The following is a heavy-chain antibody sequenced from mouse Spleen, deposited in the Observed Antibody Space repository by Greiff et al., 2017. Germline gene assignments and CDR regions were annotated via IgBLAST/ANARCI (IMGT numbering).Heavy chain of an antibody. CDR3: ARSAITTADY. CDR2: INPGSGGT. V-gene: IGHV1-82*01. D-gene: IGHD1-2*01. J-gene: IGHJ2*01. CDR1: GYAFSSSW. Sequence: VQLQQSGPELVKPGASVKISCKASGYAFSSSWMNWVKQRPGQGLEWIGVINPGSGGTNYNEKFKGKATLTADKSSSTAYMQLSSLTSDDSAVYFCARSAITTADYWGQGTTLTVSS.